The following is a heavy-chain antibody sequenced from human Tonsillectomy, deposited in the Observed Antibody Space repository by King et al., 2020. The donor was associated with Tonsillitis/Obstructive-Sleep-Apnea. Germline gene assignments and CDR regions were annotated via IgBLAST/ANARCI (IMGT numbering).Heavy chain of an antibody. CDR2: ISGSGGIT. CDR3: AKGGIAVAVSQYFDY. V-gene: IGHV3-23*04. D-gene: IGHD6-19*01. CDR1: GFTFSSYA. J-gene: IGHJ4*02. Sequence: VQLVESGGGLVQPGGSLRLSCAASGFTFSSYAMSWVRQAPGKGLDWVSGISGSGGITYHADSLKGRFTISRDNSKNTLYLQMNSLRAADTAVYYCAKGGIAVAVSQYFDYWGQGTLVTVSS.